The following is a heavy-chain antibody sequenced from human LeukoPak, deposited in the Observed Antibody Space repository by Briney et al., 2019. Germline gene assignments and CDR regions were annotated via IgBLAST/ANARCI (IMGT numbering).Heavy chain of an antibody. CDR3: AKQVSCDTTTCYAGMPPDY. D-gene: IGHD2/OR15-2a*01. Sequence: GGSLRLSCAASGFPFSRYAMSWVRQTPEKGLEGVSVISGSDGSTYYADSVKGRFTISRDDSRNTVYLQMNNLRAEDTAVYYCAKQVSCDTTTCYAGMPPDYWGQGTLVTVSS. CDR1: GFPFSRYA. J-gene: IGHJ4*02. CDR2: ISGSDGST. V-gene: IGHV3-23*01.